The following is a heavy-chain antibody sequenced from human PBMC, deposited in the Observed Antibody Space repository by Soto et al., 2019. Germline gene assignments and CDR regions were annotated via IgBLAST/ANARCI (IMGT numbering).Heavy chain of an antibody. D-gene: IGHD3-10*01. V-gene: IGHV3-30*03. CDR2: ISYDGSNK. Sequence: QVQLVESGGGVVQPGRSLRLSCAASGFTFSSYGMHWVRQAPGKGLEWVAVISYDGSNKYYADSVKGRFTISRDNSKNTLYLQMNSLIAEDTAVYYCAPWFGAFDYWGQGTLVTFSS. CDR3: APWFGAFDY. J-gene: IGHJ4*02. CDR1: GFTFSSYG.